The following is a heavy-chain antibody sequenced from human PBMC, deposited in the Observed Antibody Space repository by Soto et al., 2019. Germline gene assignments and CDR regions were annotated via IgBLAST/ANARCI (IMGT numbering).Heavy chain of an antibody. Sequence: QVQLVQSGAEVKKPGSSVKVSCKTSGGTFSTSAISWVRQAPGQGREWVGGIMPVFPTPDYAQNFQGRVPITAADSTTTAYLELTSLRADDTAVYYCAREKDRLQLGGNYYYILDVWGQGTAITVSS. CDR1: GGTFSTSA. J-gene: IGHJ6*02. D-gene: IGHD1-1*01. CDR3: AREKDRLQLGGNYYYILDV. V-gene: IGHV1-69*12. CDR2: IMPVFPTP.